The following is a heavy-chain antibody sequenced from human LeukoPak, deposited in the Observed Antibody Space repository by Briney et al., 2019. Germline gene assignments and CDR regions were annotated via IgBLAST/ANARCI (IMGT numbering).Heavy chain of an antibody. CDR2: INPNSGGT. J-gene: IGHJ4*02. D-gene: IGHD2-2*02. Sequence: ASVKVSCKASGYTFTGYYMHWVRQAPGQGLEWMGWINPNSGGTNYAQKFQGRVTMTRDTSISTAYMELSSLRSDDTAVYYCARDPETVVPAAIVWYYFDYWGQGTLVTVSS. V-gene: IGHV1-2*02. CDR1: GYTFTGYY. CDR3: ARDPETVVPAAIVWYYFDY.